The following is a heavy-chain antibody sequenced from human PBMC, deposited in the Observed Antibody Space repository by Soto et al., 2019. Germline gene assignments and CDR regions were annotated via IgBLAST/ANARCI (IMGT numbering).Heavy chain of an antibody. Sequence: KAGGSLRLSCTASGFTFGDYAMSWFRQAPGKGLEWVGFIRSKAYGGTTEYAASVKGRFTISRDDSKSIAYLQMNSLKTEDTAVYYCTRERYSYGSGGGWFDHWGQGTLVTVSS. D-gene: IGHD5-18*01. CDR1: GFTFGDYA. CDR2: IRSKAYGGTT. V-gene: IGHV3-49*05. J-gene: IGHJ5*02. CDR3: TRERYSYGSGGGWFDH.